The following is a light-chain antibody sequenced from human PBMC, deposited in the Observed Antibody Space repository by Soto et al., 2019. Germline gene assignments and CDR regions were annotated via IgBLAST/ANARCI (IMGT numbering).Light chain of an antibody. CDR2: GAS. CDR3: QQYNSWPPIT. J-gene: IGKJ5*01. Sequence: IGMTQSPGTLSVSPGEGATLFCRASQSVRTKLAWYQQRAGQAPRLLMYGASTRATGIPDRFSGSGSGTEFTLTISSLQPEDFAVYYCQQYNSWPPITFGQGTRLEIK. CDR1: QSVRTK. V-gene: IGKV3-15*01.